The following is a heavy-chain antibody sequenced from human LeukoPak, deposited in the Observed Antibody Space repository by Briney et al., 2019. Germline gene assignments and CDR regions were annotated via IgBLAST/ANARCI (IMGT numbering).Heavy chain of an antibody. V-gene: IGHV3-30*18. CDR3: AKDLAPTRYCSSTSCYNHYYYGMDV. CDR1: GFTFSSYG. CDR2: ISYEGSNK. Sequence: GALRLSCAASGFTFSSYGMHWVRQAPGKGLEWVAVISYEGSNKYYADSVKGRFTISRDNSKNTLYLQMNSLRAEDTAVYYCAKDLAPTRYCSSTSCYNHYYYGMDVWGQGTTVTVSS. J-gene: IGHJ6*02. D-gene: IGHD2-2*02.